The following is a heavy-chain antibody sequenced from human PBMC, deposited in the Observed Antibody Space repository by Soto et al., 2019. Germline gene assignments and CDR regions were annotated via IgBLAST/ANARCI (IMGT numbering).Heavy chain of an antibody. D-gene: IGHD3-16*02. V-gene: IGHV3-7*05. CDR1: GLTFSSYW. J-gene: IGHJ3*02. CDR2: IKQDGSEK. CDR3: ARENKYRRAFDI. Sequence: EVQLVESGGGLVQPGGSLRLSCAASGLTFSSYWMSWVRQAPGKGLEWVANIKQDGSEKYYVDSVKGRFTISRDNAKNSLYLQMNSLRAEDTAVYYCARENKYRRAFDIWGQGTMVTVSS.